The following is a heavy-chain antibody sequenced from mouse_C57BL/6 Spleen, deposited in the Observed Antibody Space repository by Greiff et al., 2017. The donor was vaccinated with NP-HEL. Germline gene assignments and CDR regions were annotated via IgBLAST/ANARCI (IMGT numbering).Heavy chain of an antibody. CDR3: ARRTTVGGNYYFDY. CDR1: GYTFTSYW. CDR2: IKLSNGGT. V-gene: IGHV1-53*01. D-gene: IGHD1-1*01. Sequence: VQLQQPGTELVKPGASVKLSCKAPGYTFTSYWMHWVKQRPGQGLEWIGNIKLSNGGTNYNEKFKSKATLTDDKSSSTAYMQLSSLTSEDSAVYDCARRTTVGGNYYFDYWGQGTTLTVSS. J-gene: IGHJ2*01.